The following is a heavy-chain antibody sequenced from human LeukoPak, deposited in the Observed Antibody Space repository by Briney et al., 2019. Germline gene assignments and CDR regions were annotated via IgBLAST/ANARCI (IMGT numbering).Heavy chain of an antibody. D-gene: IGHD4-17*01. Sequence: GGSLRLSCAASGFTVSSNYMSWVRQAPGKGLEWVSVIYSGGSTYYAASVKGRFTISRDNSKNMLYLQMNSLRAEDTAVYYCARSNYGDYVRSEAFDIWGQGTMVTVSS. V-gene: IGHV3-53*01. J-gene: IGHJ3*02. CDR2: IYSGGST. CDR1: GFTVSSNY. CDR3: ARSNYGDYVRSEAFDI.